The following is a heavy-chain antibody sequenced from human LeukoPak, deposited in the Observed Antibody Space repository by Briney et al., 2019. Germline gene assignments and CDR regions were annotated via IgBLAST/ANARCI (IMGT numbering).Heavy chain of an antibody. CDR2: INHSGST. CDR3: ARRSYSSGCPDY. J-gene: IGHJ4*02. D-gene: IGHD3-22*01. CDR1: GGSFSGYY. V-gene: IGHV4-34*01. Sequence: SETLSLTCAVYGGSFSGYYWSWIRLPPGKGLEWIGEINHSGSTNYNPSLKSRVTISVDTSKNQFSLKLSSVTAADTAVYYCARRSYSSGCPDYWGQGTLVTVSS.